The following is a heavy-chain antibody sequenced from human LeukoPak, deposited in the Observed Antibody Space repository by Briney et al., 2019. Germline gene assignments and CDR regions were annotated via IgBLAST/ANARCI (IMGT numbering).Heavy chain of an antibody. CDR1: GGTFSSYA. D-gene: IGHD3-22*01. CDR2: IIPIFGTA. V-gene: IGHV1-69*05. Sequence: ASVKVSCKASGGTFSSYAISWVRQAPGQGLEWMGGIIPIFGTANYAQKFQGRVTITTDESTSTAYMELSSLRSEDTAVYYCARSPHYYDSSGHYYFDYWGQGTLVTVSS. J-gene: IGHJ4*02. CDR3: ARSPHYYDSSGHYYFDY.